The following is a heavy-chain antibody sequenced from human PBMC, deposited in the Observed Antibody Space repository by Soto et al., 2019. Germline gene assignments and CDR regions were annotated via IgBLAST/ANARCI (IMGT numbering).Heavy chain of an antibody. V-gene: IGHV4-59*08. CDR2: IYYSGST. CDR3: ASITMVRGVTFDY. J-gene: IGHJ4*02. Sequence: SETLSLTCTVSGGSISSYYWSWIRQPPGKGLEWIGYIYYSGSTNYNPSLKSRVTISVDTSKNQFSLKLSSVTAADTAVYYCASITMVRGVTFDYWGQGTLVTVSS. D-gene: IGHD3-10*01. CDR1: GGSISSYY.